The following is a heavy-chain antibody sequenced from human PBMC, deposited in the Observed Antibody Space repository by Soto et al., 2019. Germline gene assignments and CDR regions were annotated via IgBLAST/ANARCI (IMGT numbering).Heavy chain of an antibody. D-gene: IGHD5-12*01. CDR3: ARGRHVEMATNYYYYYMDV. CDR2: IIPIFGTA. Sequence: ASVKLSCKASGGTFSSYAISWVRQAPGQGLAWMGGIIPIFGTANYAQKFQGGVTITADESTSTAYMELSSLRSEDTALYYCARGRHVEMATNYYYYYMDVWGKGTTVTVSS. J-gene: IGHJ6*03. V-gene: IGHV1-69*13. CDR1: GGTFSSYA.